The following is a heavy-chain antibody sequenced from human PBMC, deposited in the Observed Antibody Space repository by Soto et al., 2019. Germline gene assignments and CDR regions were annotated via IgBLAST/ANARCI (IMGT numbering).Heavy chain of an antibody. CDR1: GGSISTTTYY. V-gene: IGHV4-39*01. CDR3: ARHVSAFDI. J-gene: IGHJ3*02. CDR2: IYYSGNT. Sequence: QLQLQESGPGLMKPSETLSLTCTVSGGSISTTTYYWGWIRQPPGKGLEWIGNIYYSGNTYYNPSLKSRVTISIDTSKTQFSLKLRSVTAADTAVYYCARHVSAFDIWGQGTMVTVSS.